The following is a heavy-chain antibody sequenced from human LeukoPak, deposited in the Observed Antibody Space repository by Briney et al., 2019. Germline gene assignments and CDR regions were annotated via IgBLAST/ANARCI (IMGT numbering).Heavy chain of an antibody. D-gene: IGHD6-19*01. V-gene: IGHV4-34*01. CDR3: APSRYSSGWYQL. Sequence: TPSETLSLTCAVYGGSFSGYYWSWIRQPPGKGLEWIGEINHSGSTNYNPSLKSRVTISVDKSKNQFSLKLSSVTAADTAVYYCAPSRYSSGWYQLWGQGTLVTVSS. CDR1: GGSFSGYY. J-gene: IGHJ4*02. CDR2: INHSGST.